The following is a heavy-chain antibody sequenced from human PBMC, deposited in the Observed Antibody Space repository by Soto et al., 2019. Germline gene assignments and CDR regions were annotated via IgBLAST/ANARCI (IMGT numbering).Heavy chain of an antibody. CDR1: GGTFSSYA. J-gene: IGHJ6*02. V-gene: IGHV1-69*01. CDR2: IIPIFGST. CDR3: AREGTTPPQDAFYYYGMDV. D-gene: IGHD1-1*01. Sequence: QVQLVQSGAEVRKPGSSVKVSCKASGGTFSSYAITWVRQAPGQGLEWMGGIIPIFGSTNYAQKFQGRVTITADESTSTAYMELSSLRSEDTAVYYCAREGTTPPQDAFYYYGMDVWGQGTTVTVSS.